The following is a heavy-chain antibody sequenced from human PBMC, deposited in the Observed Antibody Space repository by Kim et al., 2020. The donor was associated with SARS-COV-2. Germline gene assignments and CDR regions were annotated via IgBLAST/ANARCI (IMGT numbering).Heavy chain of an antibody. D-gene: IGHD2-2*01. CDR3: ARLGGGYCTSTSCESGFDY. Sequence: GESLKISCKHSGYIFTNNWIAWVRQMPGKGLEWMGIIYPGDSDTTYSPSFKGQVTISVDISINPAYLQWSNLKAPDTAIYYCARLGGGYCTSTSCESGFDYWGQGTLVTVSS. V-gene: IGHV5-51*01. CDR1: GYIFTNNW. CDR2: IYPGDSDT. J-gene: IGHJ4*02.